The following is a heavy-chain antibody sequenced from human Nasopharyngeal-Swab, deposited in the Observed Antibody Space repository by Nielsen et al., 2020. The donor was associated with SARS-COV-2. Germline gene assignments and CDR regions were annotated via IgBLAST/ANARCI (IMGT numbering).Heavy chain of an antibody. D-gene: IGHD2-8*01. J-gene: IGHJ4*02. CDR2: IYYSGST. Sequence: SETLSLTCTVSGGSISSYYWSWIRQPPGKRLEWFGYIYYSGSTNYNPSLKSRVTISVDSSKNQFSLKLTSVTAADTAVYYCARGTSVLVDYWGQGTLVTVSS. V-gene: IGHV4-59*13. CDR3: ARGTSVLVDY. CDR1: GGSISSYY.